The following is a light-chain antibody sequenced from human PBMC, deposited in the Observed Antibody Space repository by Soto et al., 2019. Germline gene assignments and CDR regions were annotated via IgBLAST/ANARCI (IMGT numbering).Light chain of an antibody. CDR2: AAS. CDR3: QKYNRAPRT. V-gene: IGKV1-27*01. CDR1: QDIGNS. Sequence: DIQMTQSPSSLSASIGDRVTITCRASQDIGNSLAWFQQKPGKAPKVLIFAASFLQSGAPSRFSGSGFGTDFTLTISSLQSEDGATYYCQKYNRAPRTFGQGTEVEIK. J-gene: IGKJ1*01.